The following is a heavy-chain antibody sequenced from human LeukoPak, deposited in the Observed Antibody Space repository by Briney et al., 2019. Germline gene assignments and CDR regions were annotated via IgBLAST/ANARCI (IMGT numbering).Heavy chain of an antibody. Sequence: ASVKVSCKVSGYTLTELSMHWVRQAPGKGLEWMGGFDPEDGETIYAQKFQGRVTMTEDTSTDTAYMELSSPRSEDTAVYYCATTSFRYIVGAVDYWGQGTLVTVSS. CDR3: ATTSFRYIVGAVDY. J-gene: IGHJ4*02. V-gene: IGHV1-24*01. CDR1: GYTLTELS. D-gene: IGHD1-26*01. CDR2: FDPEDGET.